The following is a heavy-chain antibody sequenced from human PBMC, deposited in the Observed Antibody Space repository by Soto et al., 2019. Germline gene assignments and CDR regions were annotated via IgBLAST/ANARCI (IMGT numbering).Heavy chain of an antibody. CDR3: ARGPRAVAGTWWFVP. D-gene: IGHD6-19*01. CDR1: GFTFSSYS. Sequence: EVQLVESGGGLVKPGGSLRLSCAASGFTFSSYSMNWVRQAPGKGLEWVSSISSSISYIYYADSVKGRFTISRDNAKNSLYLQMNSLRAEDTDVYYCARGPRAVAGTWWFVPWGQGTLVTVSS. V-gene: IGHV3-21*01. J-gene: IGHJ5*02. CDR2: ISSSISYI.